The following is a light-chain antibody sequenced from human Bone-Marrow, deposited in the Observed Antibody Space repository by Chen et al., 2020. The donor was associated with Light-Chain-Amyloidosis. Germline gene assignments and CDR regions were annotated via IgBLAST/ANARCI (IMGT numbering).Light chain of an antibody. J-gene: IGLJ2*01. CDR2: DVS. V-gene: IGLV2-14*03. CDR3: SSFTRSGPLGV. Sequence: QSAVTQTASVLGSPGQSITISCTGTSSDVGGYDYVSWYQQHPGKAPKLIIYDVSDRPSGVSDRVSGSKSGNTASLTISGIQAEDEAAYYCSSFTRSGPLGVFGGGTKLTVL. CDR1: SSDVGGYDY.